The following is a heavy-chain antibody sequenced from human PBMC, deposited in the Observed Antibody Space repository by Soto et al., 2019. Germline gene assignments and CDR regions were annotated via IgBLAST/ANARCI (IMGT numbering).Heavy chain of an antibody. CDR2: IIPIFGTA. Sequence: QVQLVQSGAEVKKPGSSVKVSCKASGGTFSNYAISWVRQAPGQGLEWMGGIIPIFGTANYAQKFQGRVTITADESTSTAYMELSSLRSEDTAVYYCARVEAYCGGDCDAFDIWGQGTMVTVSS. CDR3: ARVEAYCGGDCDAFDI. CDR1: GGTFSNYA. D-gene: IGHD2-21*02. J-gene: IGHJ3*02. V-gene: IGHV1-69*01.